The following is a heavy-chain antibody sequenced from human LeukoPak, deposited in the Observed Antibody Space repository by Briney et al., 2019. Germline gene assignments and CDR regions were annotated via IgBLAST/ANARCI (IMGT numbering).Heavy chain of an antibody. CDR1: GFTLSDHW. Sequence: GGSLRLSCEAYGFTLSDHWMTWVRQAPGKGLEWVAYIKQDGSAKDYVDSVKGRFTISRDNSKNSLYLQMNSLRAEDTAVYYCARGGWSLDYWGQGTLVTVSS. J-gene: IGHJ4*02. CDR3: ARGGWSLDY. D-gene: IGHD6-19*01. V-gene: IGHV3-7*04. CDR2: IKQDGSAK.